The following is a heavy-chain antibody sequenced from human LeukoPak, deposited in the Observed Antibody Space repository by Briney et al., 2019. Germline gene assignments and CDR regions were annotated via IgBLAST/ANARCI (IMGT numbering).Heavy chain of an antibody. D-gene: IGHD3-10*01. CDR2: IYSGGST. CDR3: ARNGWFGDLTFDY. V-gene: IGHV3-53*01. J-gene: IGHJ4*02. CDR1: GFTVSSNY. Sequence: GGSLRLSCAASGFTVSSNYMSWVRQAPGKGLEWVSVIYSGGSTYYADSVKGRFTISRDNSKNTLYLQMNSLRAEDAAVYYCARNGWFGDLTFDYWGQGTLVTVSS.